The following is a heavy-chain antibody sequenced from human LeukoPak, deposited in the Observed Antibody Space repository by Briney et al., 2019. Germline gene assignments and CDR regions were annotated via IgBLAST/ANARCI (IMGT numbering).Heavy chain of an antibody. CDR2: IYYSGST. CDR1: GGSISSYY. CDR3: ARRIAAAGPYWYFDL. Sequence: PSETLSLTCTVSGGSISSYYWSWIRRPPGKGLEWIGYIYYSGSTNYNPSLKSRVTISVDTSKNQFSLKLSSVTAADTAVYYCARRIAAAGPYWYFDLWGRGTLVTVSS. J-gene: IGHJ2*01. V-gene: IGHV4-59*01. D-gene: IGHD6-13*01.